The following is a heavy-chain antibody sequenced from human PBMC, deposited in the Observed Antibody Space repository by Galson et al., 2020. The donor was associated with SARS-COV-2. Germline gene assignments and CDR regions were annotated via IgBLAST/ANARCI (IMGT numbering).Heavy chain of an antibody. D-gene: IGHD3-10*01. Sequence: GGSLRLSCAASGLTFSSYALSWVRQAPGKGLEWVSAISGSGGSTYYADSVQGRFTISRDNSKNLLYLQMNGLRAEDTAVYYCVNLDYYGSGSFNWFDPWGQGTLVSVSS. CDR3: VNLDYYGSGSFNWFDP. J-gene: IGHJ5*02. V-gene: IGHV3-23*01. CDR2: ISGSGGST. CDR1: GLTFSSYA.